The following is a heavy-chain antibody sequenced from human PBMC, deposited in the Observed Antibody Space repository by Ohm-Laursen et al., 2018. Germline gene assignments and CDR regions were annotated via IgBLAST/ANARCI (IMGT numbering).Heavy chain of an antibody. J-gene: IGHJ4*02. CDR1: GFTFSTYW. CDR3: VRDRRGGSIELRA. V-gene: IGHV3-7*01. Sequence: SLRLSCAASGFTFSTYWMNWFRQAPGKGLESVASINQDGSEKYFVDSVRCRFTIYRDNAKNSLYLQMNSLRAEDAAVYYCVRDRRGGSIELRAGGQGALVTVSS. CDR2: INQDGSEK. D-gene: IGHD6-6*01.